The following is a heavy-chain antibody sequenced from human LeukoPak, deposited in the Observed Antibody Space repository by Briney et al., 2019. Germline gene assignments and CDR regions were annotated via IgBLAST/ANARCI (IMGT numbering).Heavy chain of an antibody. J-gene: IGHJ4*02. Sequence: SQTLSLTCDVSGGSISSGDYSWTWIRQPPGKGLEWIGFIYRSGSTYYSPSLKSRVTISVDRSKTQFSLELTSVTAADTAVYFCARGYTAMVFDYWGQGTLVTVSS. V-gene: IGHV4-30-2*01. CDR3: ARGYTAMVFDY. CDR2: IYRSGST. CDR1: GGSISSGDYS. D-gene: IGHD5-18*01.